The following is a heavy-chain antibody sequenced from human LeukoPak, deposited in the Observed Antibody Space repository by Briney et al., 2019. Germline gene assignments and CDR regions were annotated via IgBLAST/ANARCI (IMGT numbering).Heavy chain of an antibody. J-gene: IGHJ4*02. Sequence: KSSETLCLTCAVSGVALSSYYWSSIRQPPGEGLECIGRIYTSVSANSKPSPTSRVTTSVDTSKKPFSLRLCSVTPPETRVSYCGRDVDQQWPNLDYWGQGTLVTVSS. V-gene: IGHV4-4*07. D-gene: IGHD6-19*01. CDR3: GRDVDQQWPNLDY. CDR2: IYTSVSA. CDR1: GVALSSYY.